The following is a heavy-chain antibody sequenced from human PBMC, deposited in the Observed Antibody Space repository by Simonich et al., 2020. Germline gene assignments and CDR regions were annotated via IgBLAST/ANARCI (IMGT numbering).Heavy chain of an antibody. CDR2: INHSGST. V-gene: IGHV4-38-2*01. CDR1: GYSISSGYY. J-gene: IGHJ4*02. Sequence: QVQLQESGPGLVKPSETLYLTCAVSGYSISSGYYWAWIRQPPGKGLEWIGRINHSGSTYSNPSHKSRVTISVDTSKNQFSLKLSSVTAADTAVYYCARVTREWLVFYWGQGTLVTVSS. D-gene: IGHD6-19*01. CDR3: ARVTREWLVFY.